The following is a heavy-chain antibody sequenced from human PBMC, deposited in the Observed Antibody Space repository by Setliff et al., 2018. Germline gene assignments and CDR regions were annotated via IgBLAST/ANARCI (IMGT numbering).Heavy chain of an antibody. J-gene: IGHJ5*02. CDR1: GFTFSSYA. D-gene: IGHD3-10*01. V-gene: IGHV3-23*01. CDR2: ISGSGGST. Sequence: PGGSLRLSCAASGFTFSSYAITWVRQAPGKGLEWVSMISGSGGSTYYADSVKGRFTISRDNSKNTLYLQMNSLRAEDTAVYYCAREYYGSGNWFDPWGQGTLVTVSS. CDR3: AREYYGSGNWFDP.